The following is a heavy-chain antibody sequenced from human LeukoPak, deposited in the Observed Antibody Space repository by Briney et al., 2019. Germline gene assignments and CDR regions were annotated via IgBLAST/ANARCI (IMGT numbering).Heavy chain of an antibody. CDR3: AKPASSRSGPPFDTFNI. CDR2: ISGSGGST. D-gene: IGHD6-19*01. Sequence: GGSLRLSCAASGFTFSSYAMSWVRQAPGKGLEWVSAISGSGGSTFYADSVKGRFTTSRDNSKNTLYLKMNSLRAEDTAVYYCAKPASSRSGPPFDTFNIWGQGTMVTVSS. V-gene: IGHV3-23*01. J-gene: IGHJ3*02. CDR1: GFTFSSYA.